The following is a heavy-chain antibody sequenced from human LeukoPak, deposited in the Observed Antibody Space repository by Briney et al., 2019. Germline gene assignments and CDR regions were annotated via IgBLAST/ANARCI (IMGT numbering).Heavy chain of an antibody. V-gene: IGHV1-18*01. D-gene: IGHD1/OR15-1a*01. J-gene: IGHJ6*02. CDR3: ARDPRGEQDYYGMDV. CDR2: ISAYNGNT. Sequence: ASVKVSCKASGYTFTSYGISWVRQAPGEGLEWMGWISAYNGNTNYAQKLQGRVTMTTDTSTSTTSMELRSLRSDDTAVYYCARDPRGEQDYYGMDVWGQGTTVTVS. CDR1: GYTFTSYG.